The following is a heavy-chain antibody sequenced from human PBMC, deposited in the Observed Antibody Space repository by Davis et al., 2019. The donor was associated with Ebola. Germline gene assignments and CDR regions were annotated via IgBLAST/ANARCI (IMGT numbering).Heavy chain of an antibody. CDR3: ARDGYNYSFFDY. J-gene: IGHJ4*02. D-gene: IGHD5-24*01. CDR2: IYYSGST. V-gene: IGHV4-59*01. Sequence: GSLRLSCTVSGGSISSYYWSWIRQPPGKGLEWIGYIYYSGSTNYNPSLKSRVTISVDTSKNQFSLKLSSVTAADTAMYYCARDGYNYSFFDYWGQGTLVTVSS. CDR1: GGSISSYY.